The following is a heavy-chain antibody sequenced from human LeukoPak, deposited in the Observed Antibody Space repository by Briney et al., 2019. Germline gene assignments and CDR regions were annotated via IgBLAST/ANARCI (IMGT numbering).Heavy chain of an antibody. Sequence: GGSLRLSCAASGFTFTSYSMNWVRQAPGKGLEWVSTSGGGGSTYYADSVKGRFTISRDNSKNTLYLQMNSLRAEDTAVYYCAKSGRDYGDDRDYYYYGMDVWGQGTTVTVSS. CDR1: GFTFTSYS. V-gene: IGHV3-23*01. J-gene: IGHJ6*02. D-gene: IGHD4-17*01. CDR3: AKSGRDYGDDRDYYYYGMDV. CDR2: SGGGGST.